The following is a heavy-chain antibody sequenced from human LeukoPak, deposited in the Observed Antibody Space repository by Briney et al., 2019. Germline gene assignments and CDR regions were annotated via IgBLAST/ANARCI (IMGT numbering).Heavy chain of an antibody. V-gene: IGHV1-2*02. J-gene: IGHJ4*02. CDR3: AREPVAVAGTGLYY. CDR2: INPNSGGT. D-gene: IGHD6-19*01. CDR1: GYTFTCYY. Sequence: ASVKVSCKASGYTFTCYYMHWVRQAPGQGLEWMGWINPNSGGTNYAQKFQGRVTMTRDTSISTAYMELSRLGSDDTAVYYCAREPVAVAGTGLYYWGQGTLVTVSS.